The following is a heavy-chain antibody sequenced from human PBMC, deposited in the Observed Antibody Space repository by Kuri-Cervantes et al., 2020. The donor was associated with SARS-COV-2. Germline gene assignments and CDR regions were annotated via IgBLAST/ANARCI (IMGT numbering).Heavy chain of an antibody. CDR1: EYNFSGYY. D-gene: IGHD5-18*01. CDR3: ARGLTLEGDSYGYHY. Sequence: ASVKVSCKASEYNFSGYYLHWVRQAPGQGLEWMGWINPNSGGTNFTQKFQGRVTMTRDTSISTAYMELSRLRSDDTAVYYCARGLTLEGDSYGYHYWGQGTLVTVSS. J-gene: IGHJ4*02. CDR2: INPNSGGT. V-gene: IGHV1-2*02.